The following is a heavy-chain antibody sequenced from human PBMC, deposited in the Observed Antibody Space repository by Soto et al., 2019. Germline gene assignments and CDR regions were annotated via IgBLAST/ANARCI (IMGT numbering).Heavy chain of an antibody. V-gene: IGHV3-23*01. J-gene: IGHJ4*01. CDR3: ATSGWTHEDY. CDR2: ISGSGGST. Sequence: EVQLLESGGGLVQPGGSLRLSCAASGFTFSSYAMSWVRQAPGKGLEWVSAISGSGGSTYYADSVKGRFTISRDNSKNTVYLQMKSLRAEDTAIYYCATSGWTHEDYWGQGTLVTVSS. CDR1: GFTFSSYA.